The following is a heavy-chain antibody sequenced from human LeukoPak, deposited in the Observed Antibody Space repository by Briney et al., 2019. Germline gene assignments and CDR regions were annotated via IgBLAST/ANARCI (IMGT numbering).Heavy chain of an antibody. V-gene: IGHV3-23*01. Sequence: PGGSLRLSCAASGFTFRGYAMSWVRQAPGKGLEWVSAISGSGDTTYYADSVKGRFTISRDNSKNTLYLQMNSPRPEDTAVYYCAKVGARGCSSSTCFIYWGQGTLVTVSS. CDR2: ISGSGDTT. D-gene: IGHD2-2*01. CDR1: GFTFRGYA. CDR3: AKVGARGCSSSTCFIY. J-gene: IGHJ4*02.